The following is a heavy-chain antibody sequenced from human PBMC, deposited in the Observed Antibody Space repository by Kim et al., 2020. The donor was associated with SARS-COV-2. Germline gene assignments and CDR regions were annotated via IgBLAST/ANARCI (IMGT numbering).Heavy chain of an antibody. CDR2: INANTGNP. Sequence: VSVKVSCKASGYTFTSYAMTWVRQAPGQGLEWMGWINANTGNPTYAQGFTGRFVFSLDTSVSTAYLQISSLKAEDTAVYYCARSGGGYANYYYTGVDVWGQGTTVTVSS. V-gene: IGHV7-4-1*02. J-gene: IGHJ6*02. CDR3: ARSGGGYANYYYTGVDV. D-gene: IGHD2-2*01. CDR1: GYTFTSYA.